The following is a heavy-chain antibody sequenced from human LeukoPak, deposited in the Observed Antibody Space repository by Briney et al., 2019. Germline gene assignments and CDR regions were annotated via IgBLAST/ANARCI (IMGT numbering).Heavy chain of an antibody. J-gene: IGHJ4*02. V-gene: IGHV3-48*03. CDR3: ARDWWRAAGGMDY. Sequence: GSLILSCAASGFTFSSYEMNWVRQAPGKGLEGVSDISSSGSTIYYADSVKGRFTISRDNAKNSLYLQMNSLRAEDTAVYYCARDWWRAAGGMDYWGQGTLVTVSS. CDR2: ISSSGSTI. CDR1: GFTFSSYE. D-gene: IGHD6-13*01.